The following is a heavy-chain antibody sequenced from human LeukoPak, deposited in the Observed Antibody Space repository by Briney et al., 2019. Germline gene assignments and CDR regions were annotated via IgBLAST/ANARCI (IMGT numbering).Heavy chain of an antibody. Sequence: PGGSLRLSCAASGFTFSKYAMTWVRQAPGKGLEWIGFIYYSGNTNYNPSLKSRVTISVDTSKNQFSLRLSSVTAADTAVYYCARDLYGGSDSSGYFYPFDYWGQGTLVTVSS. J-gene: IGHJ4*02. CDR1: GFTFSKYA. CDR3: ARDLYGGSDSSGYFYPFDY. CDR2: IYYSGNT. V-gene: IGHV4-59*01. D-gene: IGHD3-22*01.